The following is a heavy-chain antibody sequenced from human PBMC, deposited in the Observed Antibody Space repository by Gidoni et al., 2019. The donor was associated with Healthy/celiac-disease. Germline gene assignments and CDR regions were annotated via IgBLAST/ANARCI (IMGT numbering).Heavy chain of an antibody. D-gene: IGHD6-19*01. J-gene: IGHJ3*02. CDR2: ISSSSSYT. Sequence: QVQLVESGGGVVKPGGSLRLSCAAPGFTVSDYYMSWIRQAPGKGLEWVSYISSSSSYTNYADSVKGRFTISRDNAKNSLYLQMNSLRAEDAAVYYCARDWAVAVHDAFDIWGQGTMVTVSS. CDR3: ARDWAVAVHDAFDI. V-gene: IGHV3-11*06. CDR1: GFTVSDYY.